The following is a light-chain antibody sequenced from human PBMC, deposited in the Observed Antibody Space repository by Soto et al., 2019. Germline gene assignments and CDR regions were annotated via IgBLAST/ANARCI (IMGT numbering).Light chain of an antibody. CDR3: PQYYSYPLT. V-gene: IGKV1-8*01. CDR1: QGISSH. J-gene: IGKJ4*01. Sequence: AIRMTQSPSSFSASTGDTVTITCRASQGISSHLAWYQQKPGKAPKLLIFDASTLQSGVPSRFTGSGSGADFTLTITCLQSEDFATYYCPQYYSYPLTFGGGTKVEIK. CDR2: DAS.